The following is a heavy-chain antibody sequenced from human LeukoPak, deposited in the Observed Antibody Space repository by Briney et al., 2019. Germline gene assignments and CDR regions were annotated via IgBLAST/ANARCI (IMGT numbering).Heavy chain of an antibody. V-gene: IGHV3-74*01. CDR3: ARGYYDSTPGY. J-gene: IGHJ4*02. CDR1: GFTFSSYW. Sequence: GGSLRLPCAASGFTFSSYWMHWVRQAPGKGLVWVSRINSDGSSTSYADSVKGRFTISRDNAKNTLYLQMNSLRAEDTAVYYCARGYYDSTPGYWGQGTLVTVSS. D-gene: IGHD3-22*01. CDR2: INSDGSST.